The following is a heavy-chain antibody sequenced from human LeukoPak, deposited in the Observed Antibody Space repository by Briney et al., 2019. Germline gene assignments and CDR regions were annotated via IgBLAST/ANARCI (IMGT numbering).Heavy chain of an antibody. CDR3: ARGLY. V-gene: IGHV3-48*04. CDR2: ISNDSSSI. J-gene: IGHJ4*02. Sequence: PGGSLRLSCAASGFTFSRHSMNWVRQAPGKRLEWGSYISNDSSSIYYADSVKGRFTVSRDNAKNSLYLQMNSLRAEDTAVYYCARGLYWGQGTLVSVS. CDR1: GFTFSRHS.